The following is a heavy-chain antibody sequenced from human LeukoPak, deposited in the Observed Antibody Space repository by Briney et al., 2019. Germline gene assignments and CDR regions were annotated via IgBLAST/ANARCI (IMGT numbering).Heavy chain of an antibody. CDR2: ISGGGGST. Sequence: PGGSLRLSCTASGFSFSTYAMNWVRQAPGKGLEWVSTISGGGGSTFYADSVKGRFTISRDNSKNTLYLQMNSLRAEDTAVYYCAKDQTPLLWFGELFVLHPKFDYWGQGTLVTVSS. D-gene: IGHD3-10*01. CDR3: AKDQTPLLWFGELFVLHPKFDY. J-gene: IGHJ4*02. V-gene: IGHV3-23*01. CDR1: GFSFSTYA.